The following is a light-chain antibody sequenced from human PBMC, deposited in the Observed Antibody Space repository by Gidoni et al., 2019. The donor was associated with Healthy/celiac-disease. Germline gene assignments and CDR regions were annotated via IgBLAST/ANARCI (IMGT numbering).Light chain of an antibody. Sequence: DIVMTQSPATLSVSPGERATLSCTASQSVSSNLAWYQQKPGQAPRLLIYGASTRATGIPARFSGSGSGTEFTLTISSLQSEDFAVYYCQQYNNWPPSWTFGQGTKVEIK. CDR2: GAS. CDR1: QSVSSN. J-gene: IGKJ1*01. CDR3: QQYNNWPPSWT. V-gene: IGKV3-15*01.